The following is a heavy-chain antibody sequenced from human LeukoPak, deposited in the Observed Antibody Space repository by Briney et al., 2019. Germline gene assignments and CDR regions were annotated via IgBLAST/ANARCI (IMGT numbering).Heavy chain of an antibody. V-gene: IGHV3-30-3*01. CDR2: LSYDESEK. D-gene: IGHD6-13*01. J-gene: IGHJ4*02. CDR1: GFSFSRFA. CDR3: ARASEAPGIAAEGLDY. Sequence: GGSLRLSCAASGFSFSRFAMHWVRQAPGRGPEWVAVLSYDESEKFYADSVKGRFTISRDISMNTLYLQMNSLRVEDTAVYYCARASEAPGIAAEGLDYWGQGTLVTVSS.